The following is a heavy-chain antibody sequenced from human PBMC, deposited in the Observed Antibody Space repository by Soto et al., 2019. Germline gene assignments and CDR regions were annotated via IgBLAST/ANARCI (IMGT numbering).Heavy chain of an antibody. CDR1: GFTFSSYA. J-gene: IGHJ5*02. V-gene: IGHV3-23*01. Sequence: PGWSLRLSCAGSGFTFSSYAMSWVRQAPGKGLEWVSAISGSGVSTYYADSVKGRFTISRDNSKNTLYLQMNSLRAEDTAVYHCAKDCWFDPWGQGTLVTVSS. CDR2: ISGSGVST. CDR3: AKDCWFDP.